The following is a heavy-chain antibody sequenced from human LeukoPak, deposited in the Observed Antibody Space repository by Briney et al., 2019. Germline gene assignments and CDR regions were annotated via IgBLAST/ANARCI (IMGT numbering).Heavy chain of an antibody. D-gene: IGHD2-2*01. V-gene: IGHV3-30*18. CDR2: ISFDGSRE. CDR3: AKDRGDQLLFY. J-gene: IGHJ4*02. CDR1: GFTFSNYG. Sequence: GRSLRLSCAASGFTFSNYGMHWVRQAPGKGLERVAMISFDGSREYYVDSVKGRFTISRDNSKNTLYLQMNSLRAEDTAFYYCAKDRGDQLLFYWGQGTLVTVSS.